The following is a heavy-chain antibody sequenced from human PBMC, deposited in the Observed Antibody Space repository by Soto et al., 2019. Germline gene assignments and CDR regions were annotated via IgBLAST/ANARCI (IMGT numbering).Heavy chain of an antibody. CDR2: ISSSTIYV. V-gene: IGHV3-21*06. CDR1: GFTFSRYG. CDR3: ARDPSEGRVGNWFES. J-gene: IGHJ5*01. Sequence: EVQLVESGGGLVKPGGSLRLSCAASGFTFSRYGMNWLRQAPGKGLEWVASISSSTIYVYYADSVKCRFSTSRDNAKNILYLEMYALRTEDTAVYYCARDPSEGRVGNWFESWGQGTLVTVSS. D-gene: IGHD2-2*01.